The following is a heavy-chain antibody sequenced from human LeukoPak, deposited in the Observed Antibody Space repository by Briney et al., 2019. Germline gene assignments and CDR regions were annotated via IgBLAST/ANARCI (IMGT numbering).Heavy chain of an antibody. D-gene: IGHD3-10*01. CDR1: GYTFTSYG. V-gene: IGHV1-18*01. J-gene: IGHJ4*02. CDR2: ISAYNGNT. Sequence: ASVKVSCKASGYTFTSYGISWVRQAPGQGLEWMGWISAYNGNTNYAQKLQGRVTMTTDTSTSTAYMELRSLRSDDTAVYYCARDAGTYYYGSGSYSYFDYWGQGTLVTVSS. CDR3: ARDAGTYYYGSGSYSYFDY.